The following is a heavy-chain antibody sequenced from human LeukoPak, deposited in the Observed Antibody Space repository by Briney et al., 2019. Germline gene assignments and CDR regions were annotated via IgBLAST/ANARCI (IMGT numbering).Heavy chain of an antibody. D-gene: IGHD6-19*01. V-gene: IGHV3-23*01. CDR2: ISGSGGST. Sequence: GGSLRLSCAASGFTFSSYAMSWVRQAPGKGLEWVSAISGSGGSTYYADSVKGRFTISRDNSKNTLYLQMNSLRAEDTAVYYCAKDLEYSSGWSGPPFDPWGQGTLVTVSS. CDR3: AKDLEYSSGWSGPPFDP. CDR1: GFTFSSYA. J-gene: IGHJ5*02.